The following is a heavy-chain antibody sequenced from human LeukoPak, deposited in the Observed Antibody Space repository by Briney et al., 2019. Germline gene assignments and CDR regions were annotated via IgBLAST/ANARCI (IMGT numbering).Heavy chain of an antibody. V-gene: IGHV3-23*01. J-gene: IGHJ4*02. CDR2: ISGSGGST. CDR1: GFTFSSYW. Sequence: HPGGSLRLSCAASGFTFSSYWMHWVRQAPGKGLEWVSAISGSGGSTYYADSVKGRFTISRDNSKNTLYLQMNSLRAEDTAVYYCAKAFTRITMIVVVSAFDYWGQGTLVTVSS. D-gene: IGHD3-22*01. CDR3: AKAFTRITMIVVVSAFDY.